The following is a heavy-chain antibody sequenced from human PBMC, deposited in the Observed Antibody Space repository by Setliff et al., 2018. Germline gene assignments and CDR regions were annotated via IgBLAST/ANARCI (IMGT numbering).Heavy chain of an antibody. J-gene: IGHJ4*02. D-gene: IGHD3-22*01. CDR2: ISAYNGNT. CDR3: ARELNYYYDSSGYFLPD. V-gene: IGHV1-18*01. CDR1: GYTFTSYG. Sequence: ASVKVSCKASGYTFTSYGISWVRQAPGQGLEWMGWISAYNGNTNYAQKLQGRVTMTTDTSTSTAYMELRSLRSDDTAVYYCARELNYYYDSSGYFLPDWGQGTLVTVSS.